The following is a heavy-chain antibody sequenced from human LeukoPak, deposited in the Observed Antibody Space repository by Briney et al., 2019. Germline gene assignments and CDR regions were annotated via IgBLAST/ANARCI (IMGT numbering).Heavy chain of an antibody. CDR3: AKDRGRYYDSSGYYWGYYFDS. J-gene: IGHJ4*02. CDR1: GFTFSSYA. Sequence: GGSLRLSCAASGFTFSSYAMSWVRQAPGKGLEWVSGISGSGGSTNYADSVKGRFTISRDNSKNTLYLQMSSLRAEDTAVYYCAKDRGRYYDSSGYYWGYYFDSWGQGILVTVST. V-gene: IGHV3-23*01. D-gene: IGHD3-22*01. CDR2: ISGSGGST.